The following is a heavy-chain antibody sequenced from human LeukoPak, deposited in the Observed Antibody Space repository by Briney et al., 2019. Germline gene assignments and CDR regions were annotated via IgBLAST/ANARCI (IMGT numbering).Heavy chain of an antibody. J-gene: IGHJ5*02. Sequence: GGSLRLSCAASGFTFSNYWMSWVRQAPGKGLEWVANIKQDGNEKYYVNSVKGRFTISRDNAKNSLYLQMNSLRAEDTAIYYCARGSLNYYYDSGRFDPWGQGTLVTVSS. CDR3: ARGSLNYYYDSGRFDP. CDR1: GFTFSNYW. D-gene: IGHD3-22*01. CDR2: IKQDGNEK. V-gene: IGHV3-7*01.